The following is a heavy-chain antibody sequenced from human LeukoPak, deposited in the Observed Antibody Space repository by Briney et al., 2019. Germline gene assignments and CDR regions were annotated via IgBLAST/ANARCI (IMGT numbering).Heavy chain of an antibody. D-gene: IGHD2-21*02. CDR1: GFTFSSHW. Sequence: GGSLRLSCAASGFTFSSHWIHWVRHAPGKGLVWVSRINGDESFTSYADSVRGRFTISRDNAKNTVYLQMNSLRAEDTAVYYSVRAVVVTASDYWGQGTLVTVSS. CDR2: INGDESFT. V-gene: IGHV3-74*01. CDR3: VRAVVVTASDY. J-gene: IGHJ4*02.